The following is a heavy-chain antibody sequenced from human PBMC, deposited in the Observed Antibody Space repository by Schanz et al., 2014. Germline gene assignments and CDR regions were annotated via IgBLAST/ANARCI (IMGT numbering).Heavy chain of an antibody. J-gene: IGHJ4*02. CDR1: GYTFTEYT. CDR3: ARGRTFDY. CDR2: INAGTGNT. Sequence: QVQLVQSGPEVEKPGASVKVSCKTSGYTFTEYTMYWLRQAPGQRLEWMGWINAGTGNTEYSQKFQGRVTITRDTSASTAYMELTSLRSEDTAVYFCARGRTFDYWGQGTLVTVSA. V-gene: IGHV1-3*01.